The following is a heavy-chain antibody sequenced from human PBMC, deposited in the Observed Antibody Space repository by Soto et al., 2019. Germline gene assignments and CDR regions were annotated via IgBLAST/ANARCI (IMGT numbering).Heavy chain of an antibody. CDR1: GYTFTSYY. D-gene: IGHD3-3*01. V-gene: IGHV1-46*01. Sequence: QVQLVQSGAEVKKPGASVKVSCKASGYTFTSYYMHWVRQAPGQGLEWMGIINPTGGSTTNAQKFQGRVTMTRDTSTSTVYMELSSLRSEDTAVYYCARARPITIFGVVISRFQGSRYGMDVWGQGTTVTVSS. CDR3: ARARPITIFGVVISRFQGSRYGMDV. CDR2: INPTGGST. J-gene: IGHJ6*02.